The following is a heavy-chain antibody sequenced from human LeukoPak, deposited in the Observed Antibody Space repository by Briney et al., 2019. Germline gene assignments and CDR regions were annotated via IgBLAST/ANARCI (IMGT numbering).Heavy chain of an antibody. J-gene: IGHJ4*02. Sequence: PGGSLRLSCAASGFTFDDYAMHWVRQAPGKGLDWVSVIYSGGGTFHSDSVKGRFTASGDYSKNTLYLQMNNLRADDTAVYYCARDSSGPAFWGQGTLVTVSS. CDR2: IYSGGGT. CDR3: ARDSSGPAF. CDR1: GFTFDDYA. D-gene: IGHD3-22*01. V-gene: IGHV3-53*01.